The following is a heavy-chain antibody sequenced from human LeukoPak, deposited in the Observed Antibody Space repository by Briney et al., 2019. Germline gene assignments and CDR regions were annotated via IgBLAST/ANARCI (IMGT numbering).Heavy chain of an antibody. V-gene: IGHV3-74*01. J-gene: IGHJ4*02. CDR1: GSTFSSYW. D-gene: IGHD3/OR15-3a*01. CDR2: INSDGSST. Sequence: GGSLRLSSAASGSTFSSYWMYWVRQAPGKGLVWVSRINSDGSSTSYADSVKGRFTISRDNAKNSLYLQMNSLRAEDTAVYYCARRRDFIDYWGQGTLVAVSS. CDR3: ARRRDFIDY.